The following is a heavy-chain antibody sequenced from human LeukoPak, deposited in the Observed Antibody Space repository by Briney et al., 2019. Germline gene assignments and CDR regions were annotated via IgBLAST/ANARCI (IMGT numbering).Heavy chain of an antibody. V-gene: IGHV3-20*04. CDR1: GITLSNYG. D-gene: IGHD3-22*01. CDR3: ARRAYYYDSSGRRGYYFDY. Sequence: GGSLRLSCAVSGITLSNYGMSWVRQTPGKGLEWVSGINWNGGSTGYADSVKGRFTISRDNAKNSLYLQMNSLRAEDTALYYCARRAYYYDSSGRRGYYFDYWGQGTLVTVSS. CDR2: INWNGGST. J-gene: IGHJ4*02.